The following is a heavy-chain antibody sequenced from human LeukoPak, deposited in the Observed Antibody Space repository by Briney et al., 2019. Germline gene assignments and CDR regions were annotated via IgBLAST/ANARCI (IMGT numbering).Heavy chain of an antibody. CDR2: IGGSSTPV. J-gene: IGHJ4*02. CDR3: AREAEEAFDY. V-gene: IGHV3-21*01. CDR1: GFTFRSYS. Sequence: PGGSLRLSCAASGFTFRSYSMNWVRQAPGKGLEWVSSIGGSSTPVYYADSVKGRFTISRDNAKNSLYLQMNRLRAEDTAVYFCAREAEEAFDYWGQGTLVTVSS.